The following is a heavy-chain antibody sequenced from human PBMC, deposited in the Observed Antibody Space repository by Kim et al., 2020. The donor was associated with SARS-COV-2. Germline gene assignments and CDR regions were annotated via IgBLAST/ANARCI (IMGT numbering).Heavy chain of an antibody. CDR1: GGTFSSYA. CDR2: IIPIFGTA. Sequence: SVKVSCKASGGTFSSYAISWVRQAPGQGLEWMGGIIPIFGTANYAQKFQGRVTITADESTSTAYMELSSLRSEDAAVYYCARDRTGVRFGEFPLTVFDYWGQGTLVTVSS. V-gene: IGHV1-69*13. J-gene: IGHJ4*02. D-gene: IGHD3-10*01. CDR3: ARDRTGVRFGEFPLTVFDY.